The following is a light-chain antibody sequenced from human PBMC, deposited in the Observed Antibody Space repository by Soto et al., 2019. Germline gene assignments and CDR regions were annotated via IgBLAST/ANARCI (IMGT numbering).Light chain of an antibody. CDR3: QQCTNWPPEYT. Sequence: EIVLTQSPATLALSPGDRATLSCRASQSISSHLAWYQQKTGQAPRLLIYDVSNRAPGIPTRFTGSGSGTDFTLAISSLEPEDFAVYYCQQCTNWPPEYTFGQGTRVEIK. CDR2: DVS. CDR1: QSISSH. J-gene: IGKJ2*01. V-gene: IGKV3-11*01.